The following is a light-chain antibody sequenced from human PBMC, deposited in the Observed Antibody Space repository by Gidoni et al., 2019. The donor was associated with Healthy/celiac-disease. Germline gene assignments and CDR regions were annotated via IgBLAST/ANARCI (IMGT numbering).Light chain of an antibody. CDR1: QSISSW. Sequence: DIQMTQSPSTLSASVGDRVTITCRASQSISSWLAWYQQKPGKAPKLLIYDVSSLESGVPSRFSGSGSGTEFTLTISSLQPDDFGTYYCQQYNSYSPTFGQGTKVEIK. CDR3: QQYNSYSPT. J-gene: IGKJ1*01. CDR2: DVS. V-gene: IGKV1-5*01.